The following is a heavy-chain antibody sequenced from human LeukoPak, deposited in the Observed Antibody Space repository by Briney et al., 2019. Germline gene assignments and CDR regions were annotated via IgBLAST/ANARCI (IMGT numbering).Heavy chain of an antibody. CDR2: IKQDGSEK. V-gene: IGHV3-7*01. CDR3: ARGRRYPYNWFDP. D-gene: IGHD1-1*01. CDR1: GLFFSTSG. Sequence: GGSLRLSCTASGLFFSTSGMHWVRQAPGKGLEWVANIKQDGSEKYYVDSVKGRFTISRDNAKNSLYLQMNSLRAEDTAVYYCARGRRYPYNWFDPWGQGTLVTVSS. J-gene: IGHJ5*02.